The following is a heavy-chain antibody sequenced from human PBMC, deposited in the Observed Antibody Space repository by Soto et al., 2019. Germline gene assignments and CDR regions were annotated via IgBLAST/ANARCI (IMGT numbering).Heavy chain of an antibody. V-gene: IGHV4-30-4*01. D-gene: IGHD3-22*01. Sequence: QLQESGPGLVKPSQTLSLTCSVSGGSINNNDYSWSWIRQTPGKGLEWIGYVSYSGSSDYIPSLKSRLSMAIDKAKKQFQLKLNLVSAADTANYYCARMSYFDDKGYLDLWGRGTPVTVSS. CDR2: VSYSGSS. CDR3: ARMSYFDDKGYLDL. J-gene: IGHJ2*01. CDR1: GGSINNNDYS.